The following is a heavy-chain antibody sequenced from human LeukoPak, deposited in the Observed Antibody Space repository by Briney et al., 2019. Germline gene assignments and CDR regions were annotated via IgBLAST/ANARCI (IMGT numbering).Heavy chain of an antibody. V-gene: IGHV3-30*04. J-gene: IGHJ4*02. D-gene: IGHD3-10*01. CDR2: ISYDGSNK. CDR1: GFTFSSYA. CDR3: ARETRASFGESTTYYFDY. Sequence: PGRSLRLSCAASGFTFSSYAMHWVRQAPGKGLKWVAVISYDGSNKYYADSVKGRFTISRDNSKNTLYLQMNSLRAEDTAVYYCARETRASFGESTTYYFDYWGQGTLVTVSS.